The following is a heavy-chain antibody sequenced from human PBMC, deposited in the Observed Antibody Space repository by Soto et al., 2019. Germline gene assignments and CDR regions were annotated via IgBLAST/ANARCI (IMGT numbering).Heavy chain of an antibody. V-gene: IGHV3-66*01. CDR1: GFTVSSNY. CDR3: ARDNGYCSSTSCYYDY. D-gene: IGHD2-2*01. Sequence: PGGSLRLSCAASGFTVSSNYMRWVRQAPGKGLEWVSVIYSGGSTYYADSVKGRFTISRDNSKNTLYLQMNSLRAEDTAVYYCARDNGYCSSTSCYYDYWGQGTLVTVSS. J-gene: IGHJ4*02. CDR2: IYSGGST.